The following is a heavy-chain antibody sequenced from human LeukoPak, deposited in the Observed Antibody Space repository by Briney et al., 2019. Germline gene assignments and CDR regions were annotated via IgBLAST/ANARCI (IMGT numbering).Heavy chain of an antibody. CDR2: ISAYNGNT. CDR3: ARAFVVVPAAIRWFDP. Sequence: ASVKVSCKTSGYRFSGYYMHWVRQAPGQGLEWMGWISAYNGNTNYAQKLQGRVTMTTDTSTSTAYMELRSLRSDDTAVYYCARAFVVVPAAIRWFDPWGQGTLVTVSS. CDR1: GYRFSGYY. D-gene: IGHD2-2*01. V-gene: IGHV1-18*01. J-gene: IGHJ5*02.